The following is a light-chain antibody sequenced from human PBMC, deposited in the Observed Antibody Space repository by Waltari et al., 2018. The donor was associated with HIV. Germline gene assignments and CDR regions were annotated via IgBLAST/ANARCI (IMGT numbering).Light chain of an antibody. Sequence: IVMTQSPDSLPVSLGERATINCRSSRTLYFNSNNQNYLAWYQQKPGQSPKVLIYWASTRASGVPDRFSGSGSGTDFTLTISSLQAEDVAVYYCQQYYNTPLTFGGGTKVEIK. CDR2: WAS. CDR1: RTLYFNSNNQNY. CDR3: QQYYNTPLT. J-gene: IGKJ4*01. V-gene: IGKV4-1*01.